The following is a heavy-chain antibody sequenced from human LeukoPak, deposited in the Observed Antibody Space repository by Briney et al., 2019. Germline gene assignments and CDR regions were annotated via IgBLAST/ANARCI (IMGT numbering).Heavy chain of an antibody. V-gene: IGHV1-18*01. Sequence: GASVNVSCKASVYTFTSYGISWVRQAPGQGLEWMGLSSAYNGNTNFAQKLQGRVTITTDTSTSTAYMELRSLRSDDPAVYFCARGADTGSYGSLVYFDYWGQGTLVTVSS. CDR3: ARGADTGSYGSLVYFDY. CDR2: SSAYNGNT. D-gene: IGHD3-16*01. CDR1: VYTFTSYG. J-gene: IGHJ4*02.